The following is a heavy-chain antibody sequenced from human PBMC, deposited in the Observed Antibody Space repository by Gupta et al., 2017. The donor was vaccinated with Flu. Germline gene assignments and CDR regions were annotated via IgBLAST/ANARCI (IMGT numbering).Heavy chain of an antibody. V-gene: IGHV3-48*01. CDR1: GFTFSSHS. Sequence: EVQLVESGGGLVQPRGSLGLSCPASGFTFSSHSMNWVRQAPGKGLERVAHMSTWSSTIYYADTVKGRFTISRDNAKNSLYLQMNRLRAEDTAVYYCAREGVYERLAYYGMDVWGQGTAVTVSS. D-gene: IGHD2-8*01. J-gene: IGHJ6*02. CDR3: AREGVYERLAYYGMDV. CDR2: MSTWSSTI.